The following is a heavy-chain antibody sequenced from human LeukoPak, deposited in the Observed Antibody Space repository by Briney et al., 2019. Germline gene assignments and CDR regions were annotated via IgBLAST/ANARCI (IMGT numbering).Heavy chain of an antibody. CDR3: ARTRGNYRYYFDY. Sequence: PSRTLSLTCAVSGASISSSNWWNWVRQPPGKGLEWIGEIYQSGSTNYNPSLKSRVTISVDKSKNQFSLKLSSVTAADTAVYYCARTRGNYRYYFDYWGQGILVTVSS. D-gene: IGHD1-7*01. V-gene: IGHV4-4*02. CDR1: GASISSSNW. J-gene: IGHJ4*02. CDR2: IYQSGST.